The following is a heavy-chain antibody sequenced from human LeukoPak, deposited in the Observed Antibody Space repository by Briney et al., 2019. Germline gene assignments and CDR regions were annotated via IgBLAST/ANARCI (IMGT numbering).Heavy chain of an antibody. V-gene: IGHV4-38-2*01. D-gene: IGHD2-15*01. CDR3: ARVVGSRSARLVYFDY. CDR1: GYSISSGYY. CDR2: IYHSGST. Sequence: SETLSLTCAVSGYSISSGYYWGWIRQPPGKGLEWIGSIYHSGSTYYNPSLKSRVTISVDTSKNQFSLKLSSVTAADTAVYYCARVVGSRSARLVYFDYWGQGTLVTVSS. J-gene: IGHJ4*02.